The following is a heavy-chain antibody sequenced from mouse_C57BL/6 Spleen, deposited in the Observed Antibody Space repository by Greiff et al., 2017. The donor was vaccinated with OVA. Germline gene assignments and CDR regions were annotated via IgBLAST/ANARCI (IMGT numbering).Heavy chain of an antibody. Sequence: QVQLQQPGAELVMPGASVKLSCKASGYTFTSYWMHWVKQRPGQGLEWIGEIDPSDSYTNYNQKVKGKSTLTVDKSSSTAYMQLSSLTSEDAAVYYGARGNYSNSLFAYWGQGTLVTVSA. CDR1: GYTFTSYW. V-gene: IGHV1-69*01. J-gene: IGHJ3*01. CDR2: IDPSDSYT. D-gene: IGHD2-5*01. CDR3: ARGNYSNSLFAY.